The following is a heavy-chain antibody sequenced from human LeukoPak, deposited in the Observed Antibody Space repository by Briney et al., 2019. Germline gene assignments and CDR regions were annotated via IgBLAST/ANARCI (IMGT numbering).Heavy chain of an antibody. V-gene: IGHV4-59*01. CDR1: GGSISSCY. Sequence: NPSETLSLTCAVSGGSISSCYWSWIRQSPGRGLEWIGYIHDSESTKYNPSLNIRVTISIDTSKNQFSLKLTSVTAADTAVYYCARNERYYYDNPGYYSPFDYWXQGALVTVSS. J-gene: IGHJ4*02. CDR2: IHDSEST. D-gene: IGHD3-22*01. CDR3: ARNERYYYDNPGYYSPFDY.